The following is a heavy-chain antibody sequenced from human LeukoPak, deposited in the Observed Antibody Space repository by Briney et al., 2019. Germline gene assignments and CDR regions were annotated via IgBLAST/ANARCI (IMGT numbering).Heavy chain of an antibody. J-gene: IGHJ4*02. Sequence: SETLSLTCTVSGGSIGTYYWSWIRQPPGKELEWIGYIYSSGGTNYNPSLKSRVTISVDTSKNQFSLKLSSVTAADTAVYYCAGRAYGDRAFDYWGQGTLATVSS. CDR2: IYSSGGT. D-gene: IGHD4-17*01. CDR3: AGRAYGDRAFDY. V-gene: IGHV4-4*09. CDR1: GGSIGTYY.